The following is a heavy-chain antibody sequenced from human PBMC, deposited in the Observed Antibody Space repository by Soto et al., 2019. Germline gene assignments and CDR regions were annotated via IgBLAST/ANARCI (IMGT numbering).Heavy chain of an antibody. CDR1: GYTLTELS. CDR2: FDPEDGET. CDR3: ATGPLVVPAAIPILDDY. Sequence: ASVKVSCKVSGYTLTELSMHWVRQAPGKGLEWMGGFDPEDGETIYAQKFQGRVTMTEDTSTDTAYMELSSLRSEDTAVYYCATGPLVVPAAIPILDDYWGQGTQVTVSS. J-gene: IGHJ4*02. D-gene: IGHD2-2*02. V-gene: IGHV1-24*01.